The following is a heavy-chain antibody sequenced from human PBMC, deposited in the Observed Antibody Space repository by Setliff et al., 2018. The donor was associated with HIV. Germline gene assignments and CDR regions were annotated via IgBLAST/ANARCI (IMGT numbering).Heavy chain of an antibody. CDR3: ARGTVGATFLHNDY. CDR2: MKYDESSE. CDR1: GLTFSAHG. D-gene: IGHD1-26*01. Sequence: GGSLRLSCAASGLTFSAHGMHWVRQAPGKGLEWVAFMKYDESSEYYADSVKGRVTISRDNSKNTVDLQMNSLRTEDTAVYYCARGTVGATFLHNDYWGQGTLVTVSS. J-gene: IGHJ4*02. V-gene: IGHV3-30*02.